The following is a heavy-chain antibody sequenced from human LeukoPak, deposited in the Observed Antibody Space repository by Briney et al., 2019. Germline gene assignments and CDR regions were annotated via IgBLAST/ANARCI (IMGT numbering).Heavy chain of an antibody. D-gene: IGHD6-19*01. CDR1: GFTFSAFA. CDR2: ITDDGYNT. Sequence: GGSLRLSCAASGFTFSAFAMTWVRQAPGKGLEWVSTITDDGYNTYSADSVKGRVTFSRDNSKNTLSLQLRSLRAEDTAVYYCAKDLSYTSGASDHWGQGTLVTVSS. CDR3: AKDLSYTSGASDH. J-gene: IGHJ4*02. V-gene: IGHV3-23*01.